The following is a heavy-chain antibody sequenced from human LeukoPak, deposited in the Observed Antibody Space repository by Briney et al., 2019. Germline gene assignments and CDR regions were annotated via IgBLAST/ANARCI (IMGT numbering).Heavy chain of an antibody. D-gene: IGHD6-19*01. Sequence: PGGSLRLSCAASGFTFNTYWISWVRRAPGKGLEWLANIKQDGSERYYADSVKGRFTISRDNAKNSLYLQMNSLRAEDTAVYYCARKTVAVAGKFDYWGQGTLVTVSS. CDR1: GFTFNTYW. CDR3: ARKTVAVAGKFDY. J-gene: IGHJ4*02. V-gene: IGHV3-7*01. CDR2: IKQDGSER.